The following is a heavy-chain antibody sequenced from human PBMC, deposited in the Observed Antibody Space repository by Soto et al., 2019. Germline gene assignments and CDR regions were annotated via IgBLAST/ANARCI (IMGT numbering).Heavy chain of an antibody. CDR1: GFSFSTYA. Sequence: LRLSCAAAGFSFSTYAMTWVRQAPGKGLEWVSGISGNSGSTYYADSVKGRFTVSRDNSKNTVYLQMNSLRGDDTAVYYCAKVSVVVLAAGDWFDPWGQGTLVPSPQ. CDR2: ISGNSGST. V-gene: IGHV3-23*01. J-gene: IGHJ5*02. D-gene: IGHD2-15*01. CDR3: AKVSVVVLAAGDWFDP.